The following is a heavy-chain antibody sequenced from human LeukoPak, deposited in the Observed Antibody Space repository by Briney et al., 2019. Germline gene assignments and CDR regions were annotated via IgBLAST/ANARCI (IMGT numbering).Heavy chain of an antibody. D-gene: IGHD6-13*01. V-gene: IGHV4-34*01. CDR1: GASLSGYY. Sequence: SETLSLTCAVYGASLSGYYWSWIRQPPGKGLEWIGEVSLTGSTNYNPSLKSRVTISVDTSKNQFSLNLSSVTAADTAIYYCARARVAAALDYWGQGTLVTVSS. CDR3: ARARVAAALDY. J-gene: IGHJ4*02. CDR2: VSLTGST.